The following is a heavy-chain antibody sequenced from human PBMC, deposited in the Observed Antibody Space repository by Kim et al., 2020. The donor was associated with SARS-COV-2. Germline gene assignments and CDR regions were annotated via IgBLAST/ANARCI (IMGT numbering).Heavy chain of an antibody. D-gene: IGHD3-10*01. CDR3: ARAGLLWFGELWR. Sequence: SNPSLKSRVTISVDTSKNQFSLKLSSVTAADTAVYYCARAGLLWFGELWRWGQGTLVTVSS. J-gene: IGHJ4*02. V-gene: IGHV4-59*01.